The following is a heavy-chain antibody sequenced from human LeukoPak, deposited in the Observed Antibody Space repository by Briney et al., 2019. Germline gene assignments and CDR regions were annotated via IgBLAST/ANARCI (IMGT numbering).Heavy chain of an antibody. V-gene: IGHV3-11*01. J-gene: IGHJ4*02. Sequence: TGGSLRLSCAASGFTFSDYYMSWIRQAPGKGLEWVSYISSSGSTIYYADSVKGRFTISRDNAKNSLYLQMNSLRAEDTAVYYCASPRVGIIAAAGRGDYWGQGTLVTVSS. D-gene: IGHD6-13*01. CDR2: ISSSGSTI. CDR1: GFTFSDYY. CDR3: ASPRVGIIAAAGRGDY.